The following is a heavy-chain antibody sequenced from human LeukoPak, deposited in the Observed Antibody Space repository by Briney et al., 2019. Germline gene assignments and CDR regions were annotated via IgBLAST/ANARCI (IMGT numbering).Heavy chain of an antibody. V-gene: IGHV1-24*01. CDR2: FDPEDGET. CDR1: GYTLTELS. CDR3: ATGVGATRVFQH. J-gene: IGHJ1*01. Sequence: ASVKVSCKVFGYTLTELSMHWVRQAPGKGLEWMGGFDPEDGETIYAQKFQGRVTMTEDTSTDTAYMELSSLRSEDTAVYYCATGVGATRVFQHWGQGTLVTVSS. D-gene: IGHD1-26*01.